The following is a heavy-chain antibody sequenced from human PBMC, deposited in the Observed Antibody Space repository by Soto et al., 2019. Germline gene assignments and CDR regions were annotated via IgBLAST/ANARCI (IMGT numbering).Heavy chain of an antibody. Sequence: PGGSLRLPFAASGFTFGSDAMSWFRQAPGKGLEWVSAISGSGGSTYYADSVKGRFTISRDNSKNTLYLQMNSLRAEDTAVYYCAKDSGYCTNGVCDWFDPWGQGT. V-gene: IGHV3-23*01. J-gene: IGHJ5*02. CDR2: ISGSGGST. CDR3: AKDSGYCTNGVCDWFDP. D-gene: IGHD2-8*01. CDR1: GFTFGSDA.